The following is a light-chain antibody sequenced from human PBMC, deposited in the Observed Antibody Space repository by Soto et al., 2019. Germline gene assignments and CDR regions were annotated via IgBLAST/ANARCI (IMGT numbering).Light chain of an antibody. J-gene: IGKJ1*01. V-gene: IGKV2-30*01. CDR1: QSLENSDGKTY. CDR3: MQGRHLAWT. Sequence: DVELTQSPLSLPVTLGQSASISCRSSQSLENSDGKTYLSWFKQRPGQSPRRLISEVSKRDSGVPDRIRGSGLGTDFTLHISSVEAEDVGVYYCMQGRHLAWTFGQGTKVDIK. CDR2: EVS.